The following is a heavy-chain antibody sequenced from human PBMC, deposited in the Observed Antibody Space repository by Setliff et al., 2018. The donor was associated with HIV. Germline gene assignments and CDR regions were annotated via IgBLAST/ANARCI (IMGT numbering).Heavy chain of an antibody. J-gene: IGHJ5*02. D-gene: IGHD1-26*01. Sequence: GGSLRLSCVASGFTFSNYWMAWLRQAPGKGLEWMANIKQDGIEKIYVDSVEGRFTISRDNARNSLDLQMNSLRAEDTAIYYCARGTSVRWERRGGFEPWGQGTLVTVSS. CDR2: IKQDGIEK. CDR3: ARGTSVRWERRGGFEP. CDR1: GFTFSNYW. V-gene: IGHV3-7*03.